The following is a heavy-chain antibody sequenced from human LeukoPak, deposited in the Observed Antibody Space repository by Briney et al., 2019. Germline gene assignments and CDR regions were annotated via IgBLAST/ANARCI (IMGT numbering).Heavy chain of an antibody. CDR2: INHSGST. V-gene: IGHV4-34*01. CDR3: ASAWWVAGGYFDY. J-gene: IGHJ4*02. D-gene: IGHD2-15*01. Sequence: SETLSLTCAVYGGSFSGYYWSWIRQPPGKGLEWIGEINHSGSTNYNPSLKSRVTISVDTSKNQFSLKLSSVTAADTAVYYCASAWWVAGGYFDYWGQGTLVTVSS. CDR1: GGSFSGYY.